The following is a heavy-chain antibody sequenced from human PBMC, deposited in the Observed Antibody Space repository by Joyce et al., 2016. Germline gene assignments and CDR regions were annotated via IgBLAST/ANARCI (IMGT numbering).Heavy chain of an antibody. D-gene: IGHD6-13*01. J-gene: IGHJ4*02. V-gene: IGHV4-30-2*01. CDR3: ARVVYSNGWYEYFDS. CDR2: IANGGSS. Sequence: QLQLQESGSGLVKPSQTLSLTCAVSGGSISSYGYSWSWVRQPPGKGLEWIGYIANGGSSYYRPSLKSRVTISLDRSKNYFSLMLRSVTAADTAIYYCARVVYSNGWYEYFDSWGQGILVTVSS. CDR1: GGSISSYGYS.